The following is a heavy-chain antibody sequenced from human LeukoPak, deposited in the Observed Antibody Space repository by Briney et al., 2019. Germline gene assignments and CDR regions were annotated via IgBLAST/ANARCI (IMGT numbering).Heavy chain of an antibody. CDR3: ARGYDSHYYYYYMDV. CDR1: GGTLSSYA. Sequence: SVKVSCKASGGTLSSYAISWVRQAPGQGLEWMGGIIPIFGTANYAQKFQGRVTITTDESTSTAYMELSSLRSEDTAVYYCARGYDSHYYYYYMDVWGKGTTVTVSS. J-gene: IGHJ6*03. D-gene: IGHD3-16*01. CDR2: IIPIFGTA. V-gene: IGHV1-69*05.